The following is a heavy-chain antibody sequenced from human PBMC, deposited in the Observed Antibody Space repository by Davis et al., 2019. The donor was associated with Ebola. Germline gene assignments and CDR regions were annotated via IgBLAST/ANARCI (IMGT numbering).Heavy chain of an antibody. CDR3: ARYSGSSYGMDV. CDR1: GGSFSGYY. Sequence: PSETLSLTCAVYGGSFSGYYWSWIRQPPGKGLEWIGEINHSGSTNYNPSLKSRVTISVDTSKNQFSLKLSSVTAADTAVYYCARYSGSSYGMDVWGQGTTVTVSS. CDR2: INHSGST. D-gene: IGHD1-26*01. J-gene: IGHJ6*02. V-gene: IGHV4-34*01.